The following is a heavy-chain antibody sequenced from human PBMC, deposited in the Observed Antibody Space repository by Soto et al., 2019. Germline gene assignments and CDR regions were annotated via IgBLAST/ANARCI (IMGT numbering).Heavy chain of an antibody. CDR3: ARAMAFFEMLTSGSYFGY. CDR1: GFNFNNHA. D-gene: IGHD3-10*01. Sequence: PXVSLRLSCAASGFNFNNHAMHWVRQAPGKGLEWVATISYEGSRKHYAHSVRGRFSISRDYLKNTLSLEMSSLTPEDTAVYYCARAMAFFEMLTSGSYFGYWGQGALVTVSS. J-gene: IGHJ4*02. CDR2: ISYEGSRK. V-gene: IGHV3-30-3*01.